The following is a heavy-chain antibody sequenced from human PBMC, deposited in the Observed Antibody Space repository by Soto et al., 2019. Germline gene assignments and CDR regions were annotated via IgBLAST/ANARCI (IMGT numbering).Heavy chain of an antibody. D-gene: IGHD5-18*01. CDR3: ARTSMQSRGYSYGHGGMDV. J-gene: IGHJ6*02. CDR2: IDPSDSYT. Sequence: GESLKISCKGSGYSFTSYWIDWVRQMPGKGLEWMGRIDPSDSYTNYSPSFQGHDTISADKSISTAYLQWSSLKASDTAMYYCARTSMQSRGYSYGHGGMDVWGQGTTVTVSS. CDR1: GYSFTSYW. V-gene: IGHV5-10-1*01.